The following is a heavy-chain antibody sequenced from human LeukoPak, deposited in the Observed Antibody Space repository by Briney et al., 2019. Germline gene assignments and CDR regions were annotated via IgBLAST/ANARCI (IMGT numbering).Heavy chain of an antibody. D-gene: IGHD4-17*01. J-gene: IGHJ4*02. CDR2: ISAYNGNT. CDR3: ARDLRADYGDYFTLDY. V-gene: IGHV1-18*01. CDR1: GYTFTNYG. Sequence: ASVKVSCKASGYTFTNYGINWVRQASGQGLEWMGWISAYNGNTNYAQKLQGRLTMTTDTSTSTAYMELRSLRSDDTAVYYCARDLRADYGDYFTLDYWGQGTLVTVSS.